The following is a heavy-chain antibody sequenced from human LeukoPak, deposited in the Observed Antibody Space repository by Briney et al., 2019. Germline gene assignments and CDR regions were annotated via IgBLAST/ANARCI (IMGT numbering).Heavy chain of an antibody. CDR3: AKDSGAAAGTGSDY. J-gene: IGHJ4*02. CDR1: GFTFSSYS. CDR2: ISSSSSTI. V-gene: IGHV3-48*01. D-gene: IGHD6-13*01. Sequence: GGSLRLSCAASGFTFSSYSMNWVRQAPGKGLEWVSYISSSSSTIYYADSVKGRFTISRDNAKNSLYLQMNSLRAEDTAVYYCAKDSGAAAGTGSDYWGQGTLVTVSS.